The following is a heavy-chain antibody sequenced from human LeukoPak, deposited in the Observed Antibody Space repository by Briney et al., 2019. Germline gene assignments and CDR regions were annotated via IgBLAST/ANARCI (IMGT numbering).Heavy chain of an antibody. CDR1: GGSISSYY. V-gene: IGHV4-59*01. Sequence: PSETLSLTCTVSGGSISSYYWSWIRQPPGKGLGWIGYIYYSGSTNYNPSLKSRVTISVDTSKNQFSLKLSSVTAADTAVYYCARVITAHYYYYYYMDVWGKGTTVTISS. J-gene: IGHJ6*03. D-gene: IGHD5-18*01. CDR2: IYYSGST. CDR3: ARVITAHYYYYYYMDV.